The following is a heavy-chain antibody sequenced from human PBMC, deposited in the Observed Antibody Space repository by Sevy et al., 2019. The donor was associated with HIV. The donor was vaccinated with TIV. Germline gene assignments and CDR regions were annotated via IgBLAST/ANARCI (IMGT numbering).Heavy chain of an antibody. Sequence: GESLKISCTASGFTFSDYYMSWIRQAPGKGLEWVSYISTSSSYTSYSDSVKGQFTISRDNAKNSLYLQMNSLRVEDTAVYYCARVRYNYGQKYFDYWGQGTLVTVSS. D-gene: IGHD5-18*01. V-gene: IGHV3-11*06. CDR3: ARVRYNYGQKYFDY. CDR2: ISTSSSYT. CDR1: GFTFSDYY. J-gene: IGHJ4*02.